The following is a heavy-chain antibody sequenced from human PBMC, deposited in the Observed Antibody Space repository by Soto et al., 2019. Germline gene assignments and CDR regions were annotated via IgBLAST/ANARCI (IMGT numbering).Heavy chain of an antibody. CDR1: GYTLTSYG. CDR3: ARERASGIAVAGTRWFDP. J-gene: IGHJ5*02. D-gene: IGHD6-19*01. Sequence: ASVKVCCKASGYTLTSYGISWVRQETGQGLEWMGWISAYNGNTNYAQKLQGRVTMTTDTSTSTAYMELRSLRSDDTAVYYCARERASGIAVAGTRWFDPWGQGTLVTVSS. V-gene: IGHV1-18*01. CDR2: ISAYNGNT.